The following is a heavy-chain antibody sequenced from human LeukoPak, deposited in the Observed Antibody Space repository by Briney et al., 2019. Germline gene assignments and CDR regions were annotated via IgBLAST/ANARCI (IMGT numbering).Heavy chain of an antibody. D-gene: IGHD3-9*01. J-gene: IGHJ4*02. CDR1: GFIVSSNF. Sequence: GGSLKLYCPASGFIVSSNFMSWVRHAPEKGLGWVSVIYSGVTTYYADSVHGRFTISRDNSKNTLYLQMNSLRPDDTAVYSCASSSLGILTGYSYWGQGTLVTVSS. V-gene: IGHV3-66*02. CDR2: IYSGVTT. CDR3: ASSSLGILTGYSY.